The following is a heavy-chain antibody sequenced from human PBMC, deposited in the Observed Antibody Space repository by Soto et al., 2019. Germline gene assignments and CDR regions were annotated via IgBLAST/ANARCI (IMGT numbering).Heavy chain of an antibody. V-gene: IGHV4-4*07. CDR1: CDSISRNY. Sequence: SETLSLTCTVSCDSISRNYWSWIRQPAGKGLEYIGRIYIDNSETTNYNPSLKSRVTMSADTSKNQFSLNLKSVTAADTAVYYCARGPGTYNCFDSWGQGTLVTVSS. D-gene: IGHD3-10*01. J-gene: IGHJ5*01. CDR3: ARGPGTYNCFDS. CDR2: IYIDNSETT.